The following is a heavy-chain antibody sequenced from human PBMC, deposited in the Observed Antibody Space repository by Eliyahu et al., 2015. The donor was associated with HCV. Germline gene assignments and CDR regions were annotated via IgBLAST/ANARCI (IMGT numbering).Heavy chain of an antibody. Sequence: EVQLLESGGGLVQPGGSLRLXCAASGFAFSGXXXXWVRQAPGKGLGWVSAISGSGGSTYYADSVKGRFTISRDNSKNTLYLQMNSLRAEDTAVYYCAKDQYCRITSCYPWSRVFDYWGQGTLVTVSS. CDR1: GFAFSGXX. CDR3: AKDQYCRITSCYPWSRVFDY. D-gene: IGHD2-2*01. V-gene: IGHV3-23*01. CDR2: ISGSGGST. J-gene: IGHJ4*02.